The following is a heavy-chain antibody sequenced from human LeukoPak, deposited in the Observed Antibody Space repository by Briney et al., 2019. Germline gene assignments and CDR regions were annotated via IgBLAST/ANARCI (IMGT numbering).Heavy chain of an antibody. CDR3: ARDSVTREMATRYDY. V-gene: IGHV4-61*01. J-gene: IGHJ4*02. CDR1: GGSVSSGSYY. Sequence: SETLSLTCTVSGGSVSSGSYYWSWIRQPPGKGLEWIGYIYYSGSTNYNPSLKSRVTISVDTSKNQFSLKLNSVTAADTAVYYCARDSVTREMATRYDYWGQGTLVTVSS. D-gene: IGHD5-24*01. CDR2: IYYSGST.